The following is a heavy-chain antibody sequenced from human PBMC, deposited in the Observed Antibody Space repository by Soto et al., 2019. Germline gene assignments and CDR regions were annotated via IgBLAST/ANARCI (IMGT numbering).Heavy chain of an antibody. CDR1: SGYIRNTNC. Sequence: SETLSLTCAVSSGYIRNTNCWSWVRQPPGKGLEWIGEIYHSGSTNYNPSLKSRVTISVDKSRNQFSLNLYYVTAADTAVYFCSGQDNHGYSWDFWGRGTLVIVSS. D-gene: IGHD2-15*01. CDR2: IYHSGST. V-gene: IGHV4-4*02. CDR3: SGQDNHGYSWDF. J-gene: IGHJ4*01.